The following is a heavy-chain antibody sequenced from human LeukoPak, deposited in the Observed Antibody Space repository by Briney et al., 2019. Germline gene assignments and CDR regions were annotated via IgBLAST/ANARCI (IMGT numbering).Heavy chain of an antibody. Sequence: PGGSLRLSCAASGFTFSSYSMNWVRQAPGKGLEWVSSISSSSSYIYYADSVKGRFTISRDNAKNSLYLQMNSLRAEDTAVYYCAKSDIVAKEVVMNLYFDYWGQGTLVTVSS. D-gene: IGHD5-12*01. CDR1: GFTFSSYS. V-gene: IGHV3-21*01. CDR3: AKSDIVAKEVVMNLYFDY. J-gene: IGHJ4*02. CDR2: ISSSSSYI.